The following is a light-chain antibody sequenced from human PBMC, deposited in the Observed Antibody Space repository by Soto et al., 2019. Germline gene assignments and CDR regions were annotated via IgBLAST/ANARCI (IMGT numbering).Light chain of an antibody. Sequence: DVVMTQSPLSLPVTLGQPASISCRSSQSLVYSDGNTYLNWFQQRPGQSPRRLIYKVSNRDSGVPDRFSGSGSGTDFTLKISRVEAEDVGVYYCMQGTNWPPSWTFGQGTKVEIK. V-gene: IGKV2-30*01. J-gene: IGKJ1*01. CDR1: QSLVYSDGNTY. CDR3: MQGTNWPPSWT. CDR2: KVS.